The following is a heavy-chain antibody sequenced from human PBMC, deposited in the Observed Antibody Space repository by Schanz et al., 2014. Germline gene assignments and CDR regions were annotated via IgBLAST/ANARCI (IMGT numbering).Heavy chain of an antibody. CDR3: ARSRGFDSIFDF. V-gene: IGHV3-33*08. J-gene: IGHJ4*02. CDR1: GFTFSNYG. Sequence: VQLVESGGDLVKPGGSLRLSCEASGFTFSNYGMNWVRQAPEKGLEWVALISYDGSSKNHADSVQGRFTISRDNSKNALYLQMDSLRAEDTAVYYCARSRGFDSIFDFWGRGTLVTVSS. CDR2: ISYDGSSK. D-gene: IGHD5-12*01.